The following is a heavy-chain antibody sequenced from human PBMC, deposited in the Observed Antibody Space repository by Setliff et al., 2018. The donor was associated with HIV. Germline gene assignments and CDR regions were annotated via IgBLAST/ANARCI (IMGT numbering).Heavy chain of an antibody. V-gene: IGHV1-18*01. CDR2: ISGYNRHT. Sequence: ASVKVSCKSSGYIFSNLGITWVRQAPEQGLEWMAYISGYNRHTNYAQKFQGRVTLTTDISTTTAYMELRGLRSDDTAIYYCVRDAGTGGPGKWVDPWGQGTLVTVTS. CDR1: GYIFSNLG. J-gene: IGHJ5*02. D-gene: IGHD1-1*01. CDR3: VRDAGTGGPGKWVDP.